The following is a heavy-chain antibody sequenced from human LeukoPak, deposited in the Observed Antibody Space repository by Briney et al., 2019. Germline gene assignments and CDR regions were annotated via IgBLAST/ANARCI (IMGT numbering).Heavy chain of an antibody. CDR3: ARDTEEMFDP. D-gene: IGHD4-17*01. CDR2: ISADGTAT. Sequence: HPGGSLRLSCTASGFVFNTYWMHWIRQAPGKGLVWVAFISADGTATKYADSVKGRLTISRDNAKNTLYLQMNSLRVDDTAFYYCARDTEEMFDPWGQGTLVTVSS. CDR1: GFVFNTYW. V-gene: IGHV3-74*03. J-gene: IGHJ5*02.